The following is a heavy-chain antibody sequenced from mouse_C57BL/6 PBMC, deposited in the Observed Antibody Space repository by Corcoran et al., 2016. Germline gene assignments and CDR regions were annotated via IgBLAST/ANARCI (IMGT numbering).Heavy chain of an antibody. Sequence: EVQLQQSGPVLVKPGASVKMSCKASGYTFTDYYMNWVKQSHGKSLEWIGVINPYNGGTSYNQKFKGKATLTVDKSSSTAYMELNSLTSEDSAVYYCAREGAITTVGYFDVWGTGTTVTVSS. V-gene: IGHV1-19*01. J-gene: IGHJ1*03. CDR1: GYTFTDYY. D-gene: IGHD1-1*01. CDR3: AREGAITTVGYFDV. CDR2: INPYNGGT.